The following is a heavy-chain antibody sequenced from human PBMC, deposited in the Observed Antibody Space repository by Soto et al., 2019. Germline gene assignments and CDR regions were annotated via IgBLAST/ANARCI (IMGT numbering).Heavy chain of an antibody. CDR2: ISNDASQK. J-gene: IGHJ4*02. CDR1: GFVFRALH. Sequence: QVQLVESGGGVVQPAGSLRLSCAASGFVFRALHLHLVRQSPGRGLAWVSTISNDASQKYDAVSVLGRFTISRDNSESTVSLQMNSLRPEDTAVYYCARVALYGLHAYFDYWGQGSVITVSS. V-gene: IGHV3-30*03. CDR3: ARVALYGLHAYFDY. D-gene: IGHD3-3*01.